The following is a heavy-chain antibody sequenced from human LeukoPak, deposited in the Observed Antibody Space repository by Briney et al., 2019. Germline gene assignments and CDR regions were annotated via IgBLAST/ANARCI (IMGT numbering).Heavy chain of an antibody. CDR1: GGSISSYY. J-gene: IGHJ3*02. CDR2: IYYSGST. D-gene: IGHD6-19*01. CDR3: AREGGSGWRRDAAFDI. Sequence: ETLSLTCTVSGGSISSYYWSWIRQPPGKGLEWIGYIYYSGSTNYNPSLKSRVTISVDTSKNQFSLKLSSVTAADAAVYYCAREGGSGWRRDAAFDIWGQGTMVTVSS. V-gene: IGHV4-59*01.